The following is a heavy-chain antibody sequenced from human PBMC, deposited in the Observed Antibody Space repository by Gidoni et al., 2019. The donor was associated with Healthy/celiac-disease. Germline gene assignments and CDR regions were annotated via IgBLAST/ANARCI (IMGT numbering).Heavy chain of an antibody. CDR2: TYHSGST. D-gene: IGHD6-13*01. J-gene: IGHJ4*02. CDR1: GGSISSSNW. CDR3: ARGYSSSSRPGWEYYDY. V-gene: IGHV4-4*02. Sequence: QVQLQESGPGLVKPSGTLSLTCAVSGGSISSSNWWSWVRQPPGKGLEWIGETYHSGSTNYNPSLKSRVTISVDKSKNQFSLKLSSVTAADTAVYYCARGYSSSSRPGWEYYDYWGQGTLVTVSS.